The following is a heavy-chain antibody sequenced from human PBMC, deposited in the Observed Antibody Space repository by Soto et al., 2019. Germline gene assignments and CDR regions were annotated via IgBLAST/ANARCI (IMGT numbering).Heavy chain of an antibody. J-gene: IGHJ6*02. CDR1: GFTFSSYA. Sequence: GGSLRLSCAASGFTFSSYAMSWVRQPPGKGLEWVSAISGSGGSTYYADSVTGRFTITRDKSKNTQYLQMKSLRAEDTAVYDCARCATANRLYYYYYGMDYWGQGTTVTVSS. CDR2: ISGSGGST. CDR3: ARCATANRLYYYYYGMDY. D-gene: IGHD2-15*01. V-gene: IGHV3-23*01.